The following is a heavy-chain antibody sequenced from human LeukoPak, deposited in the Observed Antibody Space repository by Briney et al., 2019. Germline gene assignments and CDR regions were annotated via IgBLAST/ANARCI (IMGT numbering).Heavy chain of an antibody. D-gene: IGHD3-22*01. CDR1: GFTFSSYW. J-gene: IGHJ4*02. Sequence: GGSLRLSCAASGFTFSSYWMHWVRQAPGKGLVWVSRINSDGSSTSYADSVKGRFTISRDNAQNTLYLQMNSLRAEDTAVYYCAREGRNYYDSSGLDYWGQGTLVTVSS. V-gene: IGHV3-74*01. CDR3: AREGRNYYDSSGLDY. CDR2: INSDGSST.